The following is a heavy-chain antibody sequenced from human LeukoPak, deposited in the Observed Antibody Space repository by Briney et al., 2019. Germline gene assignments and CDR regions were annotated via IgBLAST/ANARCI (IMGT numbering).Heavy chain of an antibody. CDR2: ISGSGGST. V-gene: IGHV3-23*01. CDR1: GFTFSSYA. CDR3: AKYYGDYYYYYMDV. D-gene: IGHD4-17*01. Sequence: PGGSLRLSCAASGFTFSSYAMSWVRQAPGKGLEWVSTISGSGGSTYNADSVKGRFTISRDNSKNTLFLQMNSLRVEDTAVYYCAKYYGDYYYYYMDVWGKGTTVTVSS. J-gene: IGHJ6*03.